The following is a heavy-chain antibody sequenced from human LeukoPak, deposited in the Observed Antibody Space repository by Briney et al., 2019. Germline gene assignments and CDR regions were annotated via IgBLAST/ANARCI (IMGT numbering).Heavy chain of an antibody. CDR3: ARVPDSSGSYYNWFDP. J-gene: IGHJ5*02. CDR2: INHSGST. D-gene: IGHD3-22*01. Sequence: SETLSLTCAVYGGSFSGYYWSWIRQPPGKGLEWIGEINHSGSTNYNPSLKSRVTISVDTSKNQFSLKLSSVTAADTALYYCARVPDSSGSYYNWFDPWGQGTLVTVSS. V-gene: IGHV4-34*01. CDR1: GGSFSGYY.